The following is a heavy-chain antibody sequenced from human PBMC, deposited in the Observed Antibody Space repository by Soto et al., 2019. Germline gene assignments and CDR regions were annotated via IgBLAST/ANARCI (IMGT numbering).Heavy chain of an antibody. J-gene: IGHJ5*02. CDR3: AKGDWFDP. V-gene: IGHV3-30*18. CDR2: ISYDGSNK. Sequence: QVQLVESGGGVVQPGRSLRLSCAASGFTFSNYGIHWVRQAPGKGLEWVAVISYDGSNKYYADSVKGRFTISRDNCNNTLYLQMHSLRAEDTAVYYCAKGDWFDPWGQGTLVTVSS. CDR1: GFTFSNYG.